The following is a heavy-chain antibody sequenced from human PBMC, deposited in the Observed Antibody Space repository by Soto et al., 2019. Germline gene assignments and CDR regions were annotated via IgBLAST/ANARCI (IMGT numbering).Heavy chain of an antibody. CDR1: GFPFNIFG. CDR2: IWFDGSKE. J-gene: IGHJ3*01. D-gene: IGHD2-15*01. V-gene: IGHV3-33*01. CDR3: ARSGCSGGTCYRGYDAFDV. Sequence: QVQLVESGGGVVQPGRSLRLSCAASGFPFNIFGIHWVRQAPGEGLEWVAVIWFDGSKEYYGGSVRGRFTVSRDNSKNTVYLQMNSLRGDDTAIYCCARSGCSGGTCYRGYDAFDVWGQGTMVTVSS.